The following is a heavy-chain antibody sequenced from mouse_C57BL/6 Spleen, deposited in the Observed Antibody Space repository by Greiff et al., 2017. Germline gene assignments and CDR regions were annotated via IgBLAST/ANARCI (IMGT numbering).Heavy chain of an antibody. J-gene: IGHJ1*03. CDR3: ASWGDIGWYCDV. Sequence: QVQLQQPGAELVRPGSSVKLSCKASGYTFTSYWMDWVKQRPGQGLEWIGNIDPSDSETHYNQKFKDKATLTVDKSSSTAYSKRSSLTSEYSTVYYCASWGDIGWYCDVWGTGTTVTVSS. V-gene: IGHV1-61*01. CDR2: IDPSDSET. CDR1: GYTFTSYW. D-gene: IGHD3-3*01.